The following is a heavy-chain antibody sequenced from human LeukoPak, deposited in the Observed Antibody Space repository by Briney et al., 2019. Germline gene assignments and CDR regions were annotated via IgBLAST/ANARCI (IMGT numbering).Heavy chain of an antibody. CDR1: GGTFSSYS. V-gene: IGHV3-21*01. CDR2: ISSSSSYI. D-gene: IGHD6-19*01. J-gene: IGHJ4*02. Sequence: GSSVKVSCKASGGTFSSYSMNWVRQAPGKGLEWVSSISSSSSYIYYADSVKGRFTISRDNAKNSLYLQMNSLRAEDTAVYYCARFLAVAGDGFDYWGQGTLVTVSS. CDR3: ARFLAVAGDGFDY.